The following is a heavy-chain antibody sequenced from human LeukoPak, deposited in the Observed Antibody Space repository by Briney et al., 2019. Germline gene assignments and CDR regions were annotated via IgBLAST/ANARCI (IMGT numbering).Heavy chain of an antibody. V-gene: IGHV3-23*01. CDR1: GFTFDDYA. J-gene: IGHJ4*02. Sequence: GGSLRLSCAASGFTFDDYAMHWVRQAPGKGLEWVSAISGSGGSTYYADSVKGRFTISRDNSKNTLYLQMNSLRAEDTAVYYCAKARLIVVVTELFDYWGQGTLVTVSS. CDR3: AKARLIVVVTELFDY. CDR2: ISGSGGST. D-gene: IGHD3-22*01.